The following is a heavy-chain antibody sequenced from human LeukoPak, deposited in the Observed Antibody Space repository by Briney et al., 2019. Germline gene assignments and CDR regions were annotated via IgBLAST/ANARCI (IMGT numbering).Heavy chain of an antibody. J-gene: IGHJ6*02. D-gene: IGHD4-23*01. CDR1: GYTFTSYG. CDR2: ISAYNGNT. CDR3: AGPTVVTLNYYYYGMDV. V-gene: IGHV1-18*01. Sequence: GASVKVSFKASGYTFTSYGISWVRQAPGQGLEWMGWISAYNGNTNYAQKLQGRVTMTTDTSTGTAYMELRSLRSDDTAVYYCAGPTVVTLNYYYYGMDVWGQGTTVTVSS.